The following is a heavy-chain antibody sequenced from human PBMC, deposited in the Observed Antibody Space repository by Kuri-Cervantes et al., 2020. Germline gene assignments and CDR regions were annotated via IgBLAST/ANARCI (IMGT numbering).Heavy chain of an antibody. V-gene: IGHV3-9*01. CDR2: ISWNSGSI. J-gene: IGHJ4*02. CDR3: ARAYPRAYYDSSGYYYGY. CDR1: GFTFSSYW. Sequence: GGSLRLSCAASGFTFSSYWMSWVRQAPGKGLEWVSGISWNSGSIGYADSVKGRFTISRDNAKNSLYLQMNSLRAEDTAVYYCARAYPRAYYDSSGYYYGYWGQGTLVTVSS. D-gene: IGHD3-22*01.